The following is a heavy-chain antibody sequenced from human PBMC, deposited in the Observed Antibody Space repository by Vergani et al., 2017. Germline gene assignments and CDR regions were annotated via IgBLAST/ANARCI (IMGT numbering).Heavy chain of an antibody. CDR2: IHTNGVI. Sequence: QVQLQQWGAGLLKPSQTLSLTCTVSGGSFNSGSYYWSWLRQPAGKRLEWIGLIHTNGVIHYNPSLNSRATISVDTSRNQIPLKLTSVNATDTAIYFCARGNPYVDFDIWGQGTMITVSS. J-gene: IGHJ3*02. D-gene: IGHD3-16*01. V-gene: IGHV4-61*02. CDR1: GGSFNSGSYY. CDR3: ARGNPYVDFDI.